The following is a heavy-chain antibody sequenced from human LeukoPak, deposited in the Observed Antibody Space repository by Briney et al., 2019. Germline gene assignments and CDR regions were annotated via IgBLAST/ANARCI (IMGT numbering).Heavy chain of an antibody. D-gene: IGHD4-17*01. CDR2: LYTSGST. CDR3: ARRNYGDYVGFDY. Sequence: PSETLSLTCTVSGGSITDYHWIWIRQPAGKGLEWIGRLYTSGSTNYNPSLKSRVTISVDTSKNQFSLNLRSVTAADTAVYFCARRNYGDYVGFDYWGQGTLVTVSS. V-gene: IGHV4-4*07. CDR1: GGSITDYH. J-gene: IGHJ4*02.